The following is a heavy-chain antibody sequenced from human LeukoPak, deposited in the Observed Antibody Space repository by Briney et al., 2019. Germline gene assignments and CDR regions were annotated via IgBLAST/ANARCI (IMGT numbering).Heavy chain of an antibody. J-gene: IGHJ3*02. V-gene: IGHV4-61*01. CDR2: IYYSGST. CDR1: GYSISSGYY. CDR3: ARDSYQGWPDAFDI. D-gene: IGHD5-24*01. Sequence: SETLSLTCTVSGYSISSGYYWGWIRQPPGKGLEWIGYIYYSGSTNYNPSLKSRVTISVDTSKNQFSLKLSSVTAADTAVYYCARDSYQGWPDAFDIWGQGTMVTVSS.